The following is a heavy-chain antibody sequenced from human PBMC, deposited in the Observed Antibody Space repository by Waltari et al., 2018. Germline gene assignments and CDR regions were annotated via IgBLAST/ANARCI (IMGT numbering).Heavy chain of an antibody. CDR1: GFTFSSYA. Sequence: EVQLVESGGGLVQPGGSLRLSCAASGFTFSSYAMSWVRQAPGKGLEWVSAISGSGGRTYYADSVKGRFTISRDNSKNTRYLQMNSLRAEDTAVYYCAKDIFDYYDSSGYFPPFDYWGQGTLVTVSS. CDR2: ISGSGGRT. CDR3: AKDIFDYYDSSGYFPPFDY. V-gene: IGHV3-23*04. J-gene: IGHJ4*02. D-gene: IGHD3-22*01.